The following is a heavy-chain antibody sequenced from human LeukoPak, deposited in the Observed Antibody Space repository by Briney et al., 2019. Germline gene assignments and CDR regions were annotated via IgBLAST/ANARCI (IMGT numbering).Heavy chain of an antibody. D-gene: IGHD6-6*01. J-gene: IGHJ6*03. V-gene: IGHV4-59*01. Sequence: SETLSLTCIVSGASISSYYWSWIRQPPGKGLEWIGYIYYSGSTNYNPSLKSRVTISVDTSKNQFSLKLNSVTAADTAVYYCATDSSSSNSYYMDVWGKGTTVTVSS. CDR2: IYYSGST. CDR1: GASISSYY. CDR3: ATDSSSSNSYYMDV.